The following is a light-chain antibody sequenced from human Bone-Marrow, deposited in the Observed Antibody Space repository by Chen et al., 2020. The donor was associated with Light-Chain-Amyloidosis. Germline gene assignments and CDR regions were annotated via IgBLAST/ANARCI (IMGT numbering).Light chain of an antibody. Sequence: SYQLLKPPSVSLSPPPPDWTHDTGDDLPTKYAYWYQQKPGQAPVLVIHRDTERPSGISERFSGSSSGTTATLTISGVQAEDEADYHCQSADSSGTYEVIFGGGTKLTVL. J-gene: IGLJ2*01. CDR2: RDT. CDR3: QSADSSGTYEVI. CDR1: DLPTKY. V-gene: IGLV3-25*03.